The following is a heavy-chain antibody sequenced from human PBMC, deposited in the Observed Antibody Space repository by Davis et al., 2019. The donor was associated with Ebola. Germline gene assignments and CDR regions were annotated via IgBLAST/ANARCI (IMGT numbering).Heavy chain of an antibody. V-gene: IGHV3-74*01. CDR3: ARDVGGRAGY. Sequence: GGSLRLSCVRSEFTFLSYWFHWVRQAPGKGLEWVSRIDTDGSTTNYADSVRGRFTISRDNAKNTLFLQMHSLRADDTAVYYCARDVGGRAGYWGQGTLVTVSS. J-gene: IGHJ4*02. CDR1: EFTFLSYW. CDR2: IDTDGSTT.